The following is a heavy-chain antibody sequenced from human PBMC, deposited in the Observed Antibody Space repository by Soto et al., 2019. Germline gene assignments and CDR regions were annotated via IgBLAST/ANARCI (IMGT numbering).Heavy chain of an antibody. V-gene: IGHV3-30-3*01. D-gene: IGHD3-3*01. CDR1: GFTFSTFA. Sequence: QVHLVESGGGVVQPGRSLRLYCAASGFTFSTFALHWVRQAPGEGLEWVALISHDGRIEKYADSVKGRFTISRDNSKNTLYMQMDSLRLEDMGVYYCARDGLPDDFRSGGYWFDPWGQGTQVTVSS. J-gene: IGHJ5*02. CDR3: ARDGLPDDFRSGGYWFDP. CDR2: ISHDGRIE.